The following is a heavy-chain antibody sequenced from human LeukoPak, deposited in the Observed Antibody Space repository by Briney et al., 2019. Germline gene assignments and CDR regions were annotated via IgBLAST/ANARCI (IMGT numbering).Heavy chain of an antibody. CDR1: GFTFSSYV. Sequence: PGGSLRLSCAASGFTFSSYVMHWVRQAPGKGLEWVAVISRDGRTNYCAGSVKGRFTISRDNSKNTLYVQMNSLRAEDTAVYYCATGDDTSGPDLYYFDFWGQGTLVTVSS. V-gene: IGHV3-30*04. D-gene: IGHD3-22*01. CDR2: ISRDGRTN. CDR3: ATGDDTSGPDLYYFDF. J-gene: IGHJ4*02.